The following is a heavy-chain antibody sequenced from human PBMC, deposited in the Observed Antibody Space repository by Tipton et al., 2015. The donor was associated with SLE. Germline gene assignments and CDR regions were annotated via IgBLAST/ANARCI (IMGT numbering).Heavy chain of an antibody. V-gene: IGHV4-59*01. Sequence: TLSLTCTVSGGSISSDYWTWIRQPPGKGLEWIGSIFYTGSTTYNPSLKSRLTMSVDTPKNQFSLKLTSVTAADTAVYYCARISVDTTMAQRVDYGMDVWGQGTLVTVSS. CDR3: ARISVDTTMAQRVDYGMDV. J-gene: IGHJ6*02. CDR1: GGSISSDY. D-gene: IGHD5-18*01. CDR2: IFYTGST.